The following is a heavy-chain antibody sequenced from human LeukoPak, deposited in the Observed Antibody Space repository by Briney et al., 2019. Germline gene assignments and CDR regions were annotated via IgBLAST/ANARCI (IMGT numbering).Heavy chain of an antibody. Sequence: PSETLSLTCTVYGGSFSGYYLNWLRQPPGKGLVWIGEITHSGSTNYNPSLKSRVTISVDTSKNQFSLKLSSVTAADTAVYYCARDFRDGGYMDVWGKGTTVTVSS. D-gene: IGHD4-23*01. CDR1: GGSFSGYY. V-gene: IGHV4-34*01. J-gene: IGHJ6*03. CDR3: ARDFRDGGYMDV. CDR2: ITHSGST.